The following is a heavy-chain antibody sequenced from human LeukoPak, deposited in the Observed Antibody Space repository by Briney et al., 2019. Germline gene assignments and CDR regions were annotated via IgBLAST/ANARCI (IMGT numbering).Heavy chain of an antibody. V-gene: IGHV4-61*02. CDR2: IYTSGST. CDR3: ARAPTYYYDSSGYYPFDY. D-gene: IGHD3-22*01. CDR1: GGSISSGSYY. Sequence: SQTLSLTGTVSGGSISSGSYYWSWIRQPAGKGLEWIGRIYTSGSTNYNPSLKSRVTISVDTSKNQFSLKLSSVAAADTAVYYCARAPTYYYDSSGYYPFDYWGQGTLVTVSS. J-gene: IGHJ4*02.